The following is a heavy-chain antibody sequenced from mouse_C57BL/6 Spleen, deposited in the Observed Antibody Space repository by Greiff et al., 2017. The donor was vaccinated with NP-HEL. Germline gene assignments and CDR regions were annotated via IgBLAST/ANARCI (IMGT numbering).Heavy chain of an antibody. CDR2: IYPGDGDT. D-gene: IGHD4-1*01. Sequence: QVQLQQSGAELVKPGASVKISCKASGYAFSSYWMNWVKQRPGKGLEWIGQIYPGDGDTNYNGKFKGKATLTADKSSSTAYMQLSSLTSEDSAVYFCAREGLGLGYYFDYWGQGTTLTVSS. CDR1: GYAFSSYW. CDR3: AREGLGLGYYFDY. J-gene: IGHJ2*01. V-gene: IGHV1-80*01.